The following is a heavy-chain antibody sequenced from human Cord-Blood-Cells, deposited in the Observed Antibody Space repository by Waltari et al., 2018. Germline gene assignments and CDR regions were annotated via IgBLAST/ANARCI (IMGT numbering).Heavy chain of an antibody. CDR2: INHSGST. CDR3: AREGGLAAAGTDY. V-gene: IGHV4-34*01. CDR1: VGSLGGYY. J-gene: IGHJ4*02. D-gene: IGHD6-13*01. Sequence: LQLQPWGAALLKPSETMSPTWAVYVGSLGGYYWSWSRQPPGKGLEWIGEINHSGSTNYNPSHKSRVTISVDTSKNQFSLKLSSVSAADTAVYYCAREGGLAAAGTDYWGQGTLVTVSS.